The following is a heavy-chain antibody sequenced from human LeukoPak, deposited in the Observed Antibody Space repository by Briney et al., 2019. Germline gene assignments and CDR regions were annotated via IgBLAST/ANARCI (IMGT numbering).Heavy chain of an antibody. J-gene: IGHJ4*02. CDR2: IYPRDGST. V-gene: IGHV1-46*01. CDR3: ARDQEAFGY. CDR1: GYSFTSNY. Sequence: GASVKVSCRASGYSFTSNYLHWVRQAPGQGLEWMGMIYPRDGSTSYAQKFQGRVTVTRDTSTSTVHMELSGLRSEDTAVYYCARDQEAFGYWGQGTLVTVSS.